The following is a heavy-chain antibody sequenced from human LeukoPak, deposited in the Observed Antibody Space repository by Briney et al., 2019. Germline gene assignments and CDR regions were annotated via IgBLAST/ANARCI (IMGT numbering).Heavy chain of an antibody. CDR3: ARFGPYYDILTDDY. Sequence: ASVKVSFKASGYTFTSYGISWVRQAPGQGLEWMGWISAYNGNTNYAQKLHGRVTMTTDTSTSTAYMELRSLRSDDTAVYYCARFGPYYDILTDDYWGQGTLVTVSS. D-gene: IGHD3-9*01. V-gene: IGHV1-18*04. CDR2: ISAYNGNT. CDR1: GYTFTSYG. J-gene: IGHJ4*02.